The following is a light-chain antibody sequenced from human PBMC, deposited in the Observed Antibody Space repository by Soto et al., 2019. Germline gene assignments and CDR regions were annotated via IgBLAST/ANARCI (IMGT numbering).Light chain of an antibody. J-gene: IGLJ1*01. CDR3: NSYTSSTTPYV. CDR1: SSDVGAYNY. V-gene: IGLV2-14*03. Sequence: QSVLTQPASVSGSPGQSITISCTGSSSDVGAYNYVSWYQHHPDKAPKLVIYDVTNRPSGVSNRFSGSKSGNTASLTISGLQAEDEADYYCNSYTSSTTPYVFGTGTKLTAL. CDR2: DVT.